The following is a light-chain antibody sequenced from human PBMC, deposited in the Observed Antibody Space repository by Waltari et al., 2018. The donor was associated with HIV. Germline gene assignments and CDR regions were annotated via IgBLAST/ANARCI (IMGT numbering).Light chain of an antibody. Sequence: DVVMTQSPLSLPVTLGQRACISCSPSKSLLYSDGNTYLSWFQQRTGQSPRRLIYKVSNRDSGVPDRFRGSGSGTDFTLKIRRVEAEDVGVYYCMQGTHWPRYTFGQGTKLVIK. J-gene: IGKJ2*01. CDR1: KSLLYSDGNTY. CDR3: MQGTHWPRYT. V-gene: IGKV2-30*01. CDR2: KVS.